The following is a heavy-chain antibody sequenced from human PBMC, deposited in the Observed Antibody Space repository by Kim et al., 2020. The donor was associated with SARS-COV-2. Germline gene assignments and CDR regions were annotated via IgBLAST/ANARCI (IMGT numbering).Heavy chain of an antibody. V-gene: IGHV3-23*01. CDR3: ASLDILTGYYRDYYFYGIDV. CDR2: ISGSGGST. Sequence: GGSLRLSCAASGFTFSSYAMSWVRQAPGKGLEWVSAISGSGGSTYYADSVKGRFTISRDNSKNTLYLQMNSLRAEDTAVYYCASLDILTGYYRDYYFYGIDVWGQGTTVTVSS. J-gene: IGHJ6*02. CDR1: GFTFSSYA. D-gene: IGHD3-9*01.